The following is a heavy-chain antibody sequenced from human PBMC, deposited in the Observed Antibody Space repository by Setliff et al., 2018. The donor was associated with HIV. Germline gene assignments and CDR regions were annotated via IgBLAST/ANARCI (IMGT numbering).Heavy chain of an antibody. CDR3: TRDLGYCSGGSCYSFY. J-gene: IGHJ4*02. V-gene: IGHV3-49*04. Sequence: GGSLRLSCTASGFTFGDYAMSWVRQAPGKGLEWVGFIRSKAYGGTTEYAASVKGRFTISRDDSKSIAYLQMNSLKTEDTAVYYCTRDLGYCSGGSCYSFYWGQGTLVTVSS. CDR1: GFTFGDYA. CDR2: IRSKAYGGTT. D-gene: IGHD2-15*01.